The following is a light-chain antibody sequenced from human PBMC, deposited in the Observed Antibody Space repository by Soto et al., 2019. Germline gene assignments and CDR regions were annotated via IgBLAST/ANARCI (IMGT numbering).Light chain of an antibody. Sequence: DIQMTQSPSSLSASVGDRVTITCRASQNIRNYLNWYQQTPGKAPKLLIYAAYSLQSGVPSRFSGSVSGTDFTLTISSLQPEDFTTYYCQQSSSTPHSFGQGTKLEIK. J-gene: IGKJ2*03. CDR1: QNIRNY. CDR3: QQSSSTPHS. CDR2: AAY. V-gene: IGKV1-39*01.